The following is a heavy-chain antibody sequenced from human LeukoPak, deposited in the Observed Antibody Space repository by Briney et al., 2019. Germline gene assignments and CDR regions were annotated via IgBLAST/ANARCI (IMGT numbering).Heavy chain of an antibody. Sequence: ASVKDSCKASGYTFSGYYMHWVRQAPGQGLEWVGWINPKSGGTNEAQKFHDRVTMTRDTSIRTAYMEVSRLRSDGTAVYYCARSPDILTGENFDYWGQGTLVTVSS. J-gene: IGHJ4*02. CDR2: INPKSGGT. D-gene: IGHD3-9*01. CDR1: GYTFSGYY. V-gene: IGHV1-2*02. CDR3: ARSPDILTGENFDY.